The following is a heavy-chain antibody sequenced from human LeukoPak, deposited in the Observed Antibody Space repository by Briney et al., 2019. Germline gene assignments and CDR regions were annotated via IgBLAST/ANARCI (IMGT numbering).Heavy chain of an antibody. D-gene: IGHD2/OR15-2a*01. J-gene: IGHJ4*02. Sequence: PSETLSLTCTVSGGSISSSNYYWGWIRQPPGKGLEWIGEISHSGSTGYNSSLKSRVTISVDKSKNQFSLKLSSVTAADTAVYYCARNMVGETTFDYWGQGTLVTVSS. V-gene: IGHV4-39*07. CDR1: GGSISSSNYY. CDR2: ISHSGST. CDR3: ARNMVGETTFDY.